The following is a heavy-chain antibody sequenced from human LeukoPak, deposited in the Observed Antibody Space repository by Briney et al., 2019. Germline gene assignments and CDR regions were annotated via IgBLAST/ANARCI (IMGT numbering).Heavy chain of an antibody. CDR2: ISAYNGYT. CDR3: ARDKTIANPGMVANRGNVDN. Sequence: ASVTVSCKASVYTFTNYGISWVRQAPGQGLEWMGWISAYNGYTNYAQKFQGRVTMTTDTSTSTAYMDLRSLRSDDTAVYYCARDKTIANPGMVANRGNVDNWGPGTLVSVSS. D-gene: IGHD2-15*01. V-gene: IGHV1-18*01. J-gene: IGHJ4*02. CDR1: VYTFTNYG.